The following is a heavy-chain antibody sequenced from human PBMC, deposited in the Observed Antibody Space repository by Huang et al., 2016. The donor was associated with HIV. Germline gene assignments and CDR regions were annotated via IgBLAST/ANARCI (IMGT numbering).Heavy chain of an antibody. CDR3: ARDPKYHRIGYYRQRRGIDI. V-gene: IGHV1-18*01. D-gene: IGHD3-22*01. Sequence: QIQLMQSGPELKQPGASVKVSCKASGYTFTSYGITWVRQAPGQGPEWMGWSSAYSGDTENAQKFQGRVTLTTDTSTNIAYMELRSLRSDDTAKYYCARDPKYHRIGYYRQRRGIDIWGQGTMVIVSS. CDR1: GYTFTSYG. CDR2: SSAYSGDT. J-gene: IGHJ3*02.